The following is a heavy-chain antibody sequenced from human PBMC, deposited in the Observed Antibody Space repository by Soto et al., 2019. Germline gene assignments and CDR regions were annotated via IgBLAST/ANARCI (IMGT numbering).Heavy chain of an antibody. V-gene: IGHV1-69*01. Sequence: QVQLVQSGAEVKKPGSSVXVSCKASGGIFSTYAISWLRQAPGQGLEWMGGIIPLFGTPNYAQRFQGRVTTTADEPTSTAYMELSRLRSEDTAVYYCARDRDDYGSGNYYNRIDFWGQGTLVTVSS. CDR2: IIPLFGTP. D-gene: IGHD3-10*01. J-gene: IGHJ4*02. CDR3: ARDRDDYGSGNYYNRIDF. CDR1: GGIFSTYA.